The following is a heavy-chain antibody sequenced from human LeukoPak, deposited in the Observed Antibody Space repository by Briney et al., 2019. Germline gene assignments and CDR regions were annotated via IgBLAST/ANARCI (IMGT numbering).Heavy chain of an antibody. J-gene: IGHJ3*02. CDR2: ISGSGGST. D-gene: IGHD3-22*01. V-gene: IGHV3-23*01. CDR3: ARDYYDSSGNDAFDI. Sequence: PGGTLRLSCAASGFTFSSYGMSWVRQAPGKGLEWVSAISGSGGSTYYADSVKGRFTISRDNSKNTLYLQMNSLRAEDTAVYYCARDYYDSSGNDAFDIWGQGTMVTVSS. CDR1: GFTFSSYG.